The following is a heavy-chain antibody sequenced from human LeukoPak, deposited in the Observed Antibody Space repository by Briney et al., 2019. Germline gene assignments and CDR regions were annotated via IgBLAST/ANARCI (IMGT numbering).Heavy chain of an antibody. CDR2: ISGSGGST. CDR3: AKARMWDSSGLWFDY. D-gene: IGHD3-22*01. V-gene: IGHV3-23*01. Sequence: GASLRLSCAASGFTFSSYAMSWVRQARGKGLEWVSAISGSGGSTYYADSVKGRFTISRDNSKNTLYLQMSSLRAEDMAVYYCAKARMWDSSGLWFDYWGQGTLVTVSS. J-gene: IGHJ4*02. CDR1: GFTFSSYA.